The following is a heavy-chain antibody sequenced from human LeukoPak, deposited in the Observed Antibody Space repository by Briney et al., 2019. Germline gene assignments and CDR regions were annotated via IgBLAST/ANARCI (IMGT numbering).Heavy chain of an antibody. CDR2: ISSSGSYI. CDR1: GFTFSNYS. D-gene: IGHD2-2*01. Sequence: GGSLRLSCVASGFTFSNYSMNWVRQAPGKGLEWVSSISSSGSYIYYADSVKGRFTISRDNTKNSLYLQINSLRAEDTAVHYCARDFIVVVPAAFTRTYYYYMDVWGQGTTVTVSS. V-gene: IGHV3-21*01. J-gene: IGHJ6*03. CDR3: ARDFIVVVPAAFTRTYYYYMDV.